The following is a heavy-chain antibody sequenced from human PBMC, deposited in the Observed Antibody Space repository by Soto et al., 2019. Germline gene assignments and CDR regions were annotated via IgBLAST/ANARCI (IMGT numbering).Heavy chain of an antibody. Sequence: QVQLVQSGAEVKKPGASVKVSCKASGYTFTSYGISWVRQAPGQGLEWMGWISAYNGNTNYAQKLQGRVTITTDTSTSTASMELRSLRSDNTAVYYCAGGRIVMVRGHYYGMDVWGQGTTVTVSS. CDR1: GYTFTSYG. CDR3: AGGRIVMVRGHYYGMDV. V-gene: IGHV1-18*01. CDR2: ISAYNGNT. J-gene: IGHJ6*02. D-gene: IGHD3-10*01.